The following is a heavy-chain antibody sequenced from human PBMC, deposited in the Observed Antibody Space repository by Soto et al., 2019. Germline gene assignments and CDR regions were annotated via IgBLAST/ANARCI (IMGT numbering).Heavy chain of an antibody. V-gene: IGHV3-30*18. CDR3: AKGAHDTSMDFILAY. CDR2: ISNDGTNK. D-gene: IGHD5-18*01. CDR1: GFTFGSYG. Sequence: QLQLVESGGGAVQPGRSLRLSCAASGFTFGSYGMHWVRKAPGTGREWVAVISNDGTNKYYEDCVKGRFTISRDNSKNTLYLEMDILRVEDTAVYYCAKGAHDTSMDFILAYWGQGTLVTVTS. J-gene: IGHJ4*02.